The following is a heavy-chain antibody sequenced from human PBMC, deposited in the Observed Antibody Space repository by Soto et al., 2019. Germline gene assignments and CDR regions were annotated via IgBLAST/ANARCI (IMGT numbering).Heavy chain of an antibody. V-gene: IGHV3-21*01. CDR3: ARVGCSSTSCYGEGDDAFDI. Sequence: EVQLVESGGGLAKPGGSLRLSCAASGFTFSSYSMNWVRQAPGKGLEWVSSISSSSSYIYYADSVKGRFTISRDNAKNSLYLQMNSLRAEDTAVYYCARVGCSSTSCYGEGDDAFDIWGQGTMVTVSS. CDR2: ISSSSSYI. J-gene: IGHJ3*02. CDR1: GFTFSSYS. D-gene: IGHD2-2*01.